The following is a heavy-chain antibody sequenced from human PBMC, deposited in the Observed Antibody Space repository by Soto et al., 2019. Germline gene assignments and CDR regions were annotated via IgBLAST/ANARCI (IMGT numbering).Heavy chain of an antibody. Sequence: SETLSLTCAVYGGSFSAYYWSWIRQHPGKGPEWIGEINHSGTTDYNPSLESRVTISVDTSKKQFSLKLNSVTAADTAVYYCARHRTGTSRIFEENWFDPRGQGTLVTVSS. CDR1: GGSFSAYY. J-gene: IGHJ5*02. D-gene: IGHD3-3*01. CDR2: INHSGTT. V-gene: IGHV4-34*01. CDR3: ARHRTGTSRIFEENWFDP.